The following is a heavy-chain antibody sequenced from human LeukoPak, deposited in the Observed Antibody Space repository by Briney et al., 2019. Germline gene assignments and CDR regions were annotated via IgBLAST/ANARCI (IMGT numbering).Heavy chain of an antibody. CDR2: IIPIFGTA. CDR3: ARDSRPAAQLGPLYFDY. Sequence: GSSVKVSCKASGGTFSSYAISWVRQAPGQGLEWMGGIIPIFGTATYAQKFQGRVTITADESTSTAYMELSSLRSEDTAVYYCARDSRPAAQLGPLYFDYWGQGTLVTVSS. D-gene: IGHD2-2*01. CDR1: GGTFSSYA. J-gene: IGHJ4*02. V-gene: IGHV1-69*01.